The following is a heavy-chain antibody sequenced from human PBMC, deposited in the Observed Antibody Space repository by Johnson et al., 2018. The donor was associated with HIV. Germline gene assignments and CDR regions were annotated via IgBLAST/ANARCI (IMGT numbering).Heavy chain of an antibody. CDR1: GFTFRDYY. CDR2: ISSSGTSI. CDR3: ARGKDMAGTGAFDI. V-gene: IGHV3-11*04. J-gene: IGHJ3*02. D-gene: IGHD6-19*01. Sequence: QMLLVESGGGLVKPGGSLRLSCAASGFTFRDYYMNWMRQAPGKGLEWISHISSSGTSIFYADSVKGRFTISRDNAKKLLYIQMSGLTGEDTAVYFCARGKDMAGTGAFDIWGQGTMVTVSS.